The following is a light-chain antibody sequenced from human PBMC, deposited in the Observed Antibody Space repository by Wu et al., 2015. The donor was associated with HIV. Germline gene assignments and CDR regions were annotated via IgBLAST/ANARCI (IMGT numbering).Light chain of an antibody. CDR2: DAS. Sequence: AIQLTQSPSSLSASVGDRVAITCRASQGIYSALAWYQQKPGKAPKLLIYDASSLESGVPSRFSGSGSGTDFTLTISSLQPEDFATYYCQQFNSYPPLTFGGGTKVEIK. V-gene: IGKV1-13*02. CDR3: QQFNSYPPLT. J-gene: IGKJ4*01. CDR1: QGIYSA.